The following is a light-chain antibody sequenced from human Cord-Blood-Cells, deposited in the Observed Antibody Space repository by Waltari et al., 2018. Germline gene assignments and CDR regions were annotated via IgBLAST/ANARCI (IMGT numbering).Light chain of an antibody. CDR2: DVS. Sequence: QSALTQPASVSGSPGQSITISCTGTSRDVGGYNYVSWYQKHPGKAPKLMIYDVSNRPSGVSNRFSGSKSGNTASLTISGLQAEDEADYYCSSYTSSSTLGVFGTGTKVTVL. V-gene: IGLV2-14*01. J-gene: IGLJ1*01. CDR3: SSYTSSSTLGV. CDR1: SRDVGGYNY.